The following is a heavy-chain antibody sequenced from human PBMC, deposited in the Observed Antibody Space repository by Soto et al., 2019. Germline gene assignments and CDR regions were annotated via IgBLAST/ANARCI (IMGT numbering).Heavy chain of an antibody. Sequence: GGSLRLSCAASGLTFSSYGMHWVRQAPGKGLEWVAVIWYDGSNKYYADSVKGRFTISRDNSKNTLYLQMNSLRAEDTAVYYCARPSTTVVTPAAFDIWGQGTMVTVS. D-gene: IGHD4-17*01. V-gene: IGHV3-33*01. J-gene: IGHJ3*02. CDR3: ARPSTTVVTPAAFDI. CDR1: GLTFSSYG. CDR2: IWYDGSNK.